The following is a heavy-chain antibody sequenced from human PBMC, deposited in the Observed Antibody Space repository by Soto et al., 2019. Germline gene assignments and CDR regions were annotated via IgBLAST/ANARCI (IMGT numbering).Heavy chain of an antibody. CDR3: ARRLTYSSSWYLNYYYYMDV. Sequence: SETLSLTCTVSGGSISSSSYYWGWIRQPPGKGLEWIGSIYYSGSTYYNPSLKSRVTISVDTSKNQFSLKLSSVTAADTAVYYCARRLTYSSSWYLNYYYYMDVWGKGTTVTVSS. D-gene: IGHD6-13*01. CDR1: GGSISSSSYY. CDR2: IYYSGST. V-gene: IGHV4-39*01. J-gene: IGHJ6*03.